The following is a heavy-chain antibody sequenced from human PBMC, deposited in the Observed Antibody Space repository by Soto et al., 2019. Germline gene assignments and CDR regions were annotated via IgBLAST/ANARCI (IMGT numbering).Heavy chain of an antibody. CDR1: GFTFTTYA. J-gene: IGHJ4*02. CDR2: ISVRGDST. CDR3: ATRHLPYCSGGTCNPFDF. D-gene: IGHD2-15*01. V-gene: IGHV3-23*01. Sequence: GGSLRLSCAASGFTFTTYAMSWVRQAPGKGLEWVSTISVRGDSTYYADSVKGRFAVSRDNSKNAIYLQMNSLRAEDTAIYYCATRHLPYCSGGTCNPFDFWGQGTLVTVSS.